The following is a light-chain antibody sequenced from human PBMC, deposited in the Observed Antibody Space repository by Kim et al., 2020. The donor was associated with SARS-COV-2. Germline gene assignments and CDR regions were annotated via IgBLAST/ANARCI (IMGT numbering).Light chain of an antibody. V-gene: IGKV3-20*01. CDR1: QRLSSTY. J-gene: IGKJ2*01. CDR3: HQFGGSPYT. CDR2: EAS. Sequence: LSPGERATLSGRASQRLSSTYLAWYRQKPGQAPRLLMYEASSRATGIPDRFSGSGSGTDFTLTISRLEPEDFAVYYCHQFGGSPYTFGRGTKLEI.